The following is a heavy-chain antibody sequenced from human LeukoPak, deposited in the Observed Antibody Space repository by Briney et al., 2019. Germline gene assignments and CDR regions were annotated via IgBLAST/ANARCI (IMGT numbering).Heavy chain of an antibody. D-gene: IGHD3-9*01. V-gene: IGHV3-7*01. CDR1: GFTFSSYW. CDR2: IKQDGSEK. J-gene: IGHJ4*02. CDR3: ARVRGELRYFDWPIPGY. Sequence: GGSLRLSCAASGFTFSSYWMSWVRQAPGKGLEWVANIKQDGSEKYYVDSVKGRFTISRDDAKNSLYLQMNSLRAEDTAVYYCARVRGELRYFDWPIPGYWGQGTLVTVSS.